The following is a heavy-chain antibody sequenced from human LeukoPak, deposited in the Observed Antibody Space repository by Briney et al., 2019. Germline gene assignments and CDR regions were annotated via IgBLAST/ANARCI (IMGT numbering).Heavy chain of an antibody. V-gene: IGHV5-51*01. CDR3: ARPNWARRYFDY. Sequence: GESLKISCKGSGYSFTSYWIAWVRQMPGKGLEWMGIIYPGDSYTTYSPSFQGQVTISADKSISTAYLQWRSLKASDTAMYYCARPNWARRYFDYWGQGTLVTVSS. CDR1: GYSFTSYW. D-gene: IGHD7-27*01. CDR2: IYPGDSYT. J-gene: IGHJ4*02.